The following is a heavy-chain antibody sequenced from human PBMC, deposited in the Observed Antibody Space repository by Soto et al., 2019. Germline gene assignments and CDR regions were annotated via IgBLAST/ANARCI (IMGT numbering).Heavy chain of an antibody. CDR1: GDCISSYY. Sequence: PSETLSLTCTVSGDCISSYYWSWIRQPPGKGLEWIGYIYYSGSTNYNPSLKSRVTISVDTSKNQFSLKLSSVTAADTAVYYCARNYDFRPYYMDVRGKGTTVTVSS. J-gene: IGHJ6*03. CDR3: ARNYDFRPYYMDV. V-gene: IGHV4-59*01. CDR2: IYYSGST. D-gene: IGHD3-3*01.